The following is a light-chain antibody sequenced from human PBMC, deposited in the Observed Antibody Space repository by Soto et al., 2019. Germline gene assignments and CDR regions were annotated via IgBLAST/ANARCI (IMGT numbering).Light chain of an antibody. CDR1: QSVDSN. V-gene: IGKV3-15*01. J-gene: IGKJ2*01. CDR2: GAS. CDR3: QQYNTWPQYT. Sequence: EIVMTQSPATLSVSPGERATLSCRASQSVDSNLAWYQQKPGQAPRLLIYGASNRAAGIPARFSGSGSGTEFTLTISSLQSEDFAVYYWQQYNTWPQYTFGQGTKLEIK.